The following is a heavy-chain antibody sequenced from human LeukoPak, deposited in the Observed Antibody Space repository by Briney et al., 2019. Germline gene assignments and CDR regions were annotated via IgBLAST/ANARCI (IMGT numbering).Heavy chain of an antibody. J-gene: IGHJ4*02. CDR3: ARDLKIGGNSGWYSFDY. D-gene: IGHD6-19*01. CDR2: IYYSGST. V-gene: IGHV4-59*01. Sequence: ASETLSLTCTVSGGSISSYYWSWIRQPPGKGLEWIGYIYYSGSTNYNPSLKSRVTISVDASKNQFSLKLSSVTAADTAVYYCARDLKIGGNSGWYSFDYWGQGTLVTVSS. CDR1: GGSISSYY.